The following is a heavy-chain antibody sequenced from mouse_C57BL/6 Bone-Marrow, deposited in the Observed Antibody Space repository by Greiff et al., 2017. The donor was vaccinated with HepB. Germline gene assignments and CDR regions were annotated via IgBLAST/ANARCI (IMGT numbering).Heavy chain of an antibody. Sequence: QVQLQQSGAELARPGALVKLSCKASGYTFTSYGISWVKQRTGQGLEWIGEIYPRSGNTYYNEKFKGKATLTADKSSSTAYMELRSLTSEDSAVYFCARTLTTVVATRYFDVWGTGTPVTVSS. D-gene: IGHD1-1*01. CDR3: ARTLTTVVATRYFDV. V-gene: IGHV1-81*01. CDR2: IYPRSGNT. CDR1: GYTFTSYG. J-gene: IGHJ1*03.